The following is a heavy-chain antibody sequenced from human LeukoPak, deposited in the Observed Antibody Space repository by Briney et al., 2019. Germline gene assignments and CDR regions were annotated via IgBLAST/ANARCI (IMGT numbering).Heavy chain of an antibody. J-gene: IGHJ3*02. D-gene: IGHD6-19*01. V-gene: IGHV3-7*01. Sequence: PGGSLRLSCAASGFTFSSYSMNWVRQAPGKGLEWVANIKQDGSEKYYVDSVKGRFTISRDNAKNSLYLQMNSLRAEDTAVYYCARDQLGSAFDAFDIWGQGTMVTVSP. CDR1: GFTFSSYS. CDR3: ARDQLGSAFDAFDI. CDR2: IKQDGSEK.